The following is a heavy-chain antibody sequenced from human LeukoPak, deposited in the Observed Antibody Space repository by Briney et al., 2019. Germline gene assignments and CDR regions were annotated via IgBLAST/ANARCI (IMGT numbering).Heavy chain of an antibody. V-gene: IGHV3-74*01. CDR3: AGPPPHDFAV. Sequence: GGSLRLSCAASGFSFSGYWMHWVRQAPGKGLVWVSHINSDGSSTTYADSVRGRFTISRDNAKNTLYLQMNSLRDEDTAVYYCAGPPPHDFAVWGQGTLVTVSS. CDR1: GFSFSGYW. J-gene: IGHJ4*02. D-gene: IGHD2-21*02. CDR2: INSDGSST.